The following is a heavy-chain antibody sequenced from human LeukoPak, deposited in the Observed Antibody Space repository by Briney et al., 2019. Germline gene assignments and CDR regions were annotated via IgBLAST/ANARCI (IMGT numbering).Heavy chain of an antibody. CDR1: GFTFSSYA. D-gene: IGHD6-19*01. CDR2: ISGSGGST. V-gene: IGHV3-23*01. J-gene: IGHJ4*02. CDR3: ARPPVAGGDY. Sequence: GGSLRLSCAASGFTFSSYAMSWVRQAPGKGLEWVSAISGSGGSTYYADSVKGRFTISRDNSKYTLSLQMNSLRTEDTAVYYCARPPVAGGDYWGQGTLVTVSS.